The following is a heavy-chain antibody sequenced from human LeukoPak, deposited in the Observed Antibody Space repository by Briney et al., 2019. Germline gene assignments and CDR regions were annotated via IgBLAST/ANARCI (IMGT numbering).Heavy chain of an antibody. J-gene: IGHJ4*02. V-gene: IGHV7-4-1*02. Sequence: ASVKVSCTASGYTLTNYALNWVRQAPGQGLEWMGWINTNTGNPTYAQGFTGRFVFSLDTSVDTAYLQISSLKAEDTAIYYCARVQGYCSTTSCYPHYWGQGTLVTVSS. CDR1: GYTLTNYA. D-gene: IGHD2-2*01. CDR3: ARVQGYCSTTSCYPHY. CDR2: INTNTGNP.